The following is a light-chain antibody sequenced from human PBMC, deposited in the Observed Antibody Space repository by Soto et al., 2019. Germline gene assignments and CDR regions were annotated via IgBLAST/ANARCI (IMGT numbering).Light chain of an antibody. Sequence: QSALTQPPSASGSPGQSVTISCTGTSSDVGGYNYVSWYQHHPGKAPKLIIYEVYKRPSGVPDRFSGSKSGNTAALTASGLQAEDEADYYCSSYVGTNSYVFGTGTKLTVL. CDR1: SSDVGGYNY. V-gene: IGLV2-8*01. CDR3: SSYVGTNSYV. J-gene: IGLJ1*01. CDR2: EVY.